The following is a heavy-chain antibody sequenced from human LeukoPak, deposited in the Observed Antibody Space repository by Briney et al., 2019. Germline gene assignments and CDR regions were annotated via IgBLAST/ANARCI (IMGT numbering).Heavy chain of an antibody. V-gene: IGHV3-7*05. CDR3: ASSNWNYYNY. CDR1: GFTFSSYW. D-gene: IGHD1-20*01. CDR2: INQDGSEK. J-gene: IGHJ4*02. Sequence: TGGSLRLSCAASGFTFSSYWMSWVRQAPGKGLEWVANINQDGSEKYYVDSVKGRFTISRDNAKNSLYLQMNSLRAEDSAVYYCASSNWNYYNYWGQGTLVTVSS.